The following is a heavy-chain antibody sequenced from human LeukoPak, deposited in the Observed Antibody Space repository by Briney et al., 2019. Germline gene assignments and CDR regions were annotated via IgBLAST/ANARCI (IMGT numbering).Heavy chain of an antibody. Sequence: GGSLRLSCAASGFTLSSYAMSWVRQAPGKGLEWVSAISGSGGSTYYADSVKGRFTISRDNSKNTLYLQMNSLRAEDTAVYYCAKEEGRGWLRYYFDYWGQGTLVTVSS. D-gene: IGHD5-12*01. CDR3: AKEEGRGWLRYYFDY. CDR2: ISGSGGST. V-gene: IGHV3-23*01. J-gene: IGHJ4*02. CDR1: GFTLSSYA.